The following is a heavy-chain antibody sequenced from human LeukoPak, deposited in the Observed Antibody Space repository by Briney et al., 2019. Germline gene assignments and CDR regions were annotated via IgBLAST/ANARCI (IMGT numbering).Heavy chain of an antibody. CDR3: ALSLGYCSSTSCPEGWFDP. J-gene: IGHJ5*02. Sequence: ASVKVSCKASGYTFTSYAMHWVRQAPGQRLEWMGWINPNSGGTNYAQKFQGRVTMTRDTSISTAYMELSRLRSDDTAVYYCALSLGYCSSTSCPEGWFDPWGQGTLVTVSS. CDR1: GYTFTSYA. CDR2: INPNSGGT. V-gene: IGHV1-2*02. D-gene: IGHD2-2*01.